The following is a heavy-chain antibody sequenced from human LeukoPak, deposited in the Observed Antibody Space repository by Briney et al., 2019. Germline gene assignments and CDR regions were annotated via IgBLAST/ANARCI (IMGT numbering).Heavy chain of an antibody. CDR3: APNSDYRFEY. V-gene: IGHV3-7*01. Sequence: PGGSLRLSCAASRFTFSSYGMSWVRQAPGRGLEWVANIEKDGSKKNYVDSVKGRFTISRDNAKNSLFLQMNSLRDEDTAVYYCAPNSDYRFEYWGQGTLVTVSS. J-gene: IGHJ4*02. D-gene: IGHD3-22*01. CDR1: RFTFSSYG. CDR2: IEKDGSKK.